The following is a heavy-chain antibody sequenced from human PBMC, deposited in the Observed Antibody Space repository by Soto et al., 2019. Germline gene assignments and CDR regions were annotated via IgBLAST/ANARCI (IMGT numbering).Heavy chain of an antibody. CDR3: ASFRRGSYYAYFDY. V-gene: IGHV4-39*01. Sequence: QLQLQESGPGLVKPSETLSLSCTVSGGSISSSSYYWGWIRQPPGKGLEWIGSIYYSGSTYYNPYLKSRVTIAVDTSKNQFSLKLSSVTAADTAVYYCASFRRGSYYAYFDYWGQGTLVTVSS. CDR2: IYYSGST. D-gene: IGHD1-26*01. CDR1: GGSISSSSYY. J-gene: IGHJ4*02.